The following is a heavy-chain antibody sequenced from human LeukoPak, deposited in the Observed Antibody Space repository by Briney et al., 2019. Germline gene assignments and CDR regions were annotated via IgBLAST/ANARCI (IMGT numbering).Heavy chain of an antibody. CDR1: GGSIRSYY. CDR2: IFYSGST. J-gene: IGHJ4*02. D-gene: IGHD5-12*01. CDR3: ARGSRYSGLFDY. V-gene: IGHV4-59*01. Sequence: SETLSLTCTVSGGSIRSYYWSWIRQPPGKRLDWIGYIFYSGSTNYNPSLKSRVTISVDMSRNQFSLRLNSVTAADTAVYYCARGSRYSGLFDYWGQGTLVTVSS.